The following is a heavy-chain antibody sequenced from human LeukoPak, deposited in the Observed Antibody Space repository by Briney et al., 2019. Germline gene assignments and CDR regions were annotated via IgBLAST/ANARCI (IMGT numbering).Heavy chain of an antibody. Sequence: PGGSLRLSCAASGFTFSSYGMHWVRQAPGKGLEWVAVIWYDGSNKYYADSVKGRFTISRDNSKNTLYLQMNSLRAEDTAVYYCARDDEGNAITMIPNDYWGQGTLVTVSS. CDR2: IWYDGSNK. CDR3: ARDDEGNAITMIPNDY. D-gene: IGHD3-22*01. V-gene: IGHV3-33*01. CDR1: GFTFSSYG. J-gene: IGHJ4*02.